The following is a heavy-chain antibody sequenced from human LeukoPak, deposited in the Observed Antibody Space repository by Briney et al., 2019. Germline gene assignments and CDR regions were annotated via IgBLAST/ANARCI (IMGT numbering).Heavy chain of an antibody. CDR2: ISYDGSNK. CDR3: AEAQAYGGFDY. V-gene: IGHV3-30*18. J-gene: IGHJ4*02. D-gene: IGHD3-16*01. Sequence: GGSLRLSCAASGFTFSSYGMHWVRQAPGKGLEWVAVISYDGSNKYYADSVKGRFTISRDNSKNTLYLQMNSLRAEDTAVYYCAEAQAYGGFDYWGQGTLVTVSS. CDR1: GFTFSSYG.